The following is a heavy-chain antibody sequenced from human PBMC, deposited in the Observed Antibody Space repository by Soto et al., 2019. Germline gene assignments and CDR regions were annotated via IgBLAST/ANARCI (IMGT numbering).Heavy chain of an antibody. D-gene: IGHD2-2*02. J-gene: IGHJ5*02. Sequence: PSETLSLTCTVSGGSISSGGYYWIWIRQHPGKGLEWIGYIYYSGSTYYNPSLKSRVTISVDTSKNQFSLKLSSVTAADTAVYYCARDQIVVPAAIPGGWFDPWGQGTLVTVSS. CDR3: ARDQIVVPAAIPGGWFDP. CDR1: GGSISSGGYY. V-gene: IGHV4-31*03. CDR2: IYYSGST.